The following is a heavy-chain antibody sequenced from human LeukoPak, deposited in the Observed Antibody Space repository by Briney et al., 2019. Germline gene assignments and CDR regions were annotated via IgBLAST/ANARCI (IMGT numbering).Heavy chain of an antibody. J-gene: IGHJ4*02. CDR2: ISSSSNYI. Sequence: GGSLRLSCAASGFTLSSYSMNWVRQAPGKGLEWVSSISSSSNYIYYADSVKGRFTISRDNAKNSLYLQMNSLRAEDTAVYYCARGFSGASRANHFDYWGQGTLVTVSS. CDR3: ARGFSGASRANHFDY. CDR1: GFTLSSYS. D-gene: IGHD1-14*01. V-gene: IGHV3-21*01.